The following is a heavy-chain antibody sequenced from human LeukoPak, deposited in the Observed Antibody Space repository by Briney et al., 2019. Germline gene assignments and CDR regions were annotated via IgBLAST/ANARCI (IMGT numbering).Heavy chain of an antibody. D-gene: IGHD3-9*01. J-gene: IGHJ4*02. CDR2: IYSGGST. CDR3: ASPGGILAGYYKGLNY. V-gene: IGHV3-53*01. CDR1: EFTVSSNY. Sequence: QSGGSLRLSCAASEFTVSSNYMTWVRQAPGKGLEWVSVIYSGGSTYYADSVKGRFTISRDNSMNTLYLQMNSLRAEDTAVHYCASPGGILAGYYKGLNYWGQGTLVTVSS.